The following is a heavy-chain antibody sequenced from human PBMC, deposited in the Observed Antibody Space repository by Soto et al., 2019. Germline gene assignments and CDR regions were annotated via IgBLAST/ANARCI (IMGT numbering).Heavy chain of an antibody. CDR3: ARGRYDSSGYFVAYFDF. CDR1: GYTFTSYY. V-gene: IGHV1-46*01. J-gene: IGHJ4*02. D-gene: IGHD3-22*01. CDR2: INPGGAGT. Sequence: ASVKVSCKASGYTFTSYYMSWVRQAPGQGLEWMGIINPGGAGTTYAQNFQGRVTMTRDTSTSTVYMQLSSLRSEDTATYYCARGRYDSSGYFVAYFDFWGQGALVTVSS.